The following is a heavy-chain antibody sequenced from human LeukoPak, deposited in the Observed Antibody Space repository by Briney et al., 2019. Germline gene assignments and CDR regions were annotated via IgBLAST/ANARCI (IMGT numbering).Heavy chain of an antibody. CDR2: IYTSGST. CDR3: ARAPYSSSWYYFDY. CDR1: GGSISSYY. J-gene: IGHJ4*02. D-gene: IGHD6-13*01. Sequence: SETLSLTCTVSGGSISSYYWSWIRQPAGKGLEWIGRIYTSGSTNYNPSLRSRVTMSVDTSKNQFSLKLSSVTAADTAVYYCARAPYSSSWYYFDYWGQGTLVTVSS. V-gene: IGHV4-4*07.